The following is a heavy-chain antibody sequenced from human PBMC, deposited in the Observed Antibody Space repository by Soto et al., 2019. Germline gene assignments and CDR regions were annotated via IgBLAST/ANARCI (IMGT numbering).Heavy chain of an antibody. Sequence: SVTVSCTRFGDGLPACYRQWVEQQNVKVIEWMGGFDPEDGERIYAQKFQGRITLTEDTFTDTTYMELSSLTSEDTAIYYCATPYCSGDRCYSTWFGPWGQRALVIVSP. J-gene: IGHJ5*02. CDR1: GDGLPACY. V-gene: IGHV1-24*01. D-gene: IGHD2-15*01. CDR3: ATPYCSGDRCYSTWFGP. CDR2: FDPEDGER.